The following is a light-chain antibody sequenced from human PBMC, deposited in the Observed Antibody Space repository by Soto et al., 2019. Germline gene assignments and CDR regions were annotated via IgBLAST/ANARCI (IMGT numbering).Light chain of an antibody. CDR3: QQSYSTPIS. V-gene: IGKV1-39*01. CDR1: QSISSH. CDR2: TAS. J-gene: IGKJ5*01. Sequence: DIRMTQSPSSLSESVGDTVTITCRASQSISSHLNWYQQKPGKAPNLLMYTASNLQSGVPSRFSGSGSGTDFTLTISSLQPEDFATYYCQQSYSTPISFGQGTLLEIK.